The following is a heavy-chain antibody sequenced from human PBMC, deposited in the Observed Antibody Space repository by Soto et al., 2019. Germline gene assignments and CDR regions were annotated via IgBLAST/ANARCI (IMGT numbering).Heavy chain of an antibody. D-gene: IGHD6-19*01. CDR2: INVYNGNT. Sequence: ASVRVSCKASGYTFTSNSIVWVRQAPGQGLEWMGWINVYNGNTKYAQQLQGRVTLTTDTSTSTAYMDLRSLRSDDTAVYYCARTSSASSGWTPDYWGQGTLVPVSS. CDR3: ARTSSASSGWTPDY. CDR1: GYTFTSNS. V-gene: IGHV1-18*04. J-gene: IGHJ4*02.